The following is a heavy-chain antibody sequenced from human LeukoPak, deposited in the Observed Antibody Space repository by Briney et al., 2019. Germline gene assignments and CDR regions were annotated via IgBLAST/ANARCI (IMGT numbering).Heavy chain of an antibody. Sequence: PSETLSLTCTVSGGSISSYYWSWIRQPAGKGLEWIGRIYTSGSTNYNPSLKSRVTMSVDTSKNQFSLKLSSVTAADTAVYYCARDYGTVVITTGAFDIWGQGTMVTVSS. CDR1: GGSISSYY. CDR2: IYTSGST. D-gene: IGHD3-22*01. CDR3: ARDYGTVVITTGAFDI. J-gene: IGHJ3*02. V-gene: IGHV4-4*07.